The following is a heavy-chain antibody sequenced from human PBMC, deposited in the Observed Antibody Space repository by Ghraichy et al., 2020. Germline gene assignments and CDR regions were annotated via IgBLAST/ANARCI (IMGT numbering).Heavy chain of an antibody. CDR3: AWTQHLAQIGFDP. D-gene: IGHD5-18*01. J-gene: IGHJ5*02. CDR1: GYPFIAYH. Sequence: ASVKVSCKASGYPFIAYHIDWVRQAPGQGLEWMAWMNPSTGGTGSAHIFRDRLIITWDTYTSTAYIELSSLRSEDTAVYFCAWTQHLAQIGFDPWGQGTLVTVSS. V-gene: IGHV1-8*01. CDR2: MNPSTGGT.